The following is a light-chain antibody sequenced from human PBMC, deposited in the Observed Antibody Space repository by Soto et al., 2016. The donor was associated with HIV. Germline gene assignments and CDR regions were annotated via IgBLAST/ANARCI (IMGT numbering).Light chain of an antibody. J-gene: IGLJ3*02. Sequence: SYELTQPPSVSVVPGKTATIACGGNNIESKSVHWYQQRPGQAPVSVVYDDSDRPSGIPERFSGSNSANTATLTISRVEAGDEADYYCQVWDSSSDHWVFGGGTKLTVL. V-gene: IGLV3-21*03. CDR2: DDS. CDR3: QVWDSSSDHWV. CDR1: NIESKS.